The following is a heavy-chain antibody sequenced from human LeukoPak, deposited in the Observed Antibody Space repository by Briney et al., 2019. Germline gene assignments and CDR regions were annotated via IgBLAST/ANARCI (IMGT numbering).Heavy chain of an antibody. J-gene: IGHJ4*02. Sequence: GGSLRLSCAASGFTLSSNWMNWVRQAPGKGLEWVAIIKQDGSEKYYVGSVKGRFTISRDNAKNSLYLQMNSLRAEDTAVYYCARGNGFIIDYWGQGTLVTVSS. CDR2: IKQDGSEK. D-gene: IGHD2-8*01. CDR3: ARGNGFIIDY. CDR1: GFTLSSNW. V-gene: IGHV3-7*01.